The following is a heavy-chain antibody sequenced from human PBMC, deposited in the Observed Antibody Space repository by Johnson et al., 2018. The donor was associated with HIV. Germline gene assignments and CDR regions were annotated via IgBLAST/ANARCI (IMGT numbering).Heavy chain of an antibody. J-gene: IGHJ3*02. D-gene: IGHD6-6*01. CDR2: IYSGGST. CDR3: ASLSSSGAFDI. Sequence: VHLVESGGGVVQPGRSLRLSCAASGFTFSSYAMHWVRQAPGKGLEWVAVIYSGGSTYYADSVKGRLTISRDNSKNTLYLQMNSLRAEDTAVYYCASLSSSGAFDIWGQGTMVTVSS. V-gene: IGHV3-66*01. CDR1: GFTFSSYA.